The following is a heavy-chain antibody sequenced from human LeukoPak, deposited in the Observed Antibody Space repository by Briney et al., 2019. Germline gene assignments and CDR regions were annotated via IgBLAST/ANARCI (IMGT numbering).Heavy chain of an antibody. CDR3: AKPHYYDSSGYLFDY. V-gene: IGHV3-23*01. CDR1: GFTLSGYA. D-gene: IGHD3-22*01. J-gene: IGHJ4*02. CDR2: ISGSGGNT. Sequence: GGSLRLSCAASGFTLSGYAMSWVRQAPEKGLEWVSAISGSGGNTYYADSVKGRFTISRDNSKNTLYLQMNSLRAEDTALYYCAKPHYYDSSGYLFDYWGQGTLVTVSS.